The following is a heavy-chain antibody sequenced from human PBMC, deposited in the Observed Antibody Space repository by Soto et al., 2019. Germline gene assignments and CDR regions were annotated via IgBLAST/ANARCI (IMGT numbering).Heavy chain of an antibody. J-gene: IGHJ5*01. CDR2: IFHTGTT. V-gene: IGHV4-30-4*01. CDR1: GGSISSSDYF. Sequence: SETLSLTCTVSGGSISSSDYFWTWIRQPPGKGLEWMGYIFHTGTTYSNPSLKSRLIMSIDTSKNQFSLRLTSVTAADSAVYYCASSSSTWRRFESWGQGTLVTVSS. CDR3: ASSSSTWRRFES. D-gene: IGHD6-13*01.